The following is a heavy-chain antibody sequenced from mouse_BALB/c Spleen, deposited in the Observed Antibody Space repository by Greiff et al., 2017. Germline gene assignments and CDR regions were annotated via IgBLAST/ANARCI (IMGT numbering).Heavy chain of an antibody. V-gene: IGHV2-9*02. CDR2: IWAGGST. D-gene: IGHD1-1*01. CDR1: GFSLTSYG. Sequence: VKLMESGTGLVAPSQSLSITCTVSGFSLTSYGVHWVRQPPGKGLEWLGVIWAGGSTNYNSALMSRLSISKDNSKSQVFLKMNSLQTDDTAMYYCARESYYYGSSHAMDYWGQGTSVTVSS. J-gene: IGHJ4*01. CDR3: ARESYYYGSSHAMDY.